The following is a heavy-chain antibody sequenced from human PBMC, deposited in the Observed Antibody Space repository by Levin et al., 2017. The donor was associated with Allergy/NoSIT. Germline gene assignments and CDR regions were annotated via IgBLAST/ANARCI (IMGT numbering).Heavy chain of an antibody. CDR3: ARGYSSSWYPYYYYYYMDV. CDR1: GFTFSSYW. D-gene: IGHD6-13*01. V-gene: IGHV3-74*01. CDR2: INSDGSST. Sequence: GESLKISCAASGFTFSSYWMHWVRQAPGKGLVWVSRINSDGSSTSYADSVKGRFTISRDNAKNTLYLQMNSLRAEDTAVYYCARGYSSSWYPYYYYYYMDVWGKGTTVTVSS. J-gene: IGHJ6*03.